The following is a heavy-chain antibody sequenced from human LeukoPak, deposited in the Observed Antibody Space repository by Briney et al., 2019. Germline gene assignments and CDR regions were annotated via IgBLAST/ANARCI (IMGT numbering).Heavy chain of an antibody. CDR1: GGSISSYY. Sequence: SETLSLTCTVSGGSISSYYWNGIRQPPGKGLEWIGYIYYSGSTNYNPSLKSRVTTLVDTSKNQFSLRLSSVTAADTAVYYCAREYSSSSGRRAFDFWGQGTMVTVSS. J-gene: IGHJ3*01. D-gene: IGHD6-6*01. CDR3: AREYSSSSGRRAFDF. V-gene: IGHV4-59*08. CDR2: IYYSGST.